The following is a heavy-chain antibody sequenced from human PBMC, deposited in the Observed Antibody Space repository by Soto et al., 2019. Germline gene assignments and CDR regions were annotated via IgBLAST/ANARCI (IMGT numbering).Heavy chain of an antibody. CDR3: ARLADEGVCVY. Sequence: QVQLVESGGGVVQPGRSLRLSCAASGFTFSSYGMHWVRQAPGKGLEWVAVIWYDGSNKYYADSVKGRFTISRDNSKNTLYLQMNSLRAEDTAVYYCARLADEGVCVYWGQGTLVTVSS. D-gene: IGHD3-16*01. J-gene: IGHJ4*02. CDR1: GFTFSSYG. V-gene: IGHV3-33*01. CDR2: IWYDGSNK.